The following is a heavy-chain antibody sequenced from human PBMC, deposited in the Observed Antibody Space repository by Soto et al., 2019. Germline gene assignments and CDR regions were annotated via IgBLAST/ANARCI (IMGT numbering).Heavy chain of an antibody. CDR1: GGSISSGGYY. CDR2: IYYSGST. V-gene: IGHV4-31*01. Sequence: QVQLQESGPGLVKPSQTLSLTCTVSGGSISSGGYYWSWIRQHPGKGLEWIGYIYYSGSTYYNPSHKNPVTIQVATSKNQFALTLSSVTAADTAVYYCARGRAGGSPLDYWGQGTLVTVSS. J-gene: IGHJ4*02. D-gene: IGHD1-26*01. CDR3: ARGRAGGSPLDY.